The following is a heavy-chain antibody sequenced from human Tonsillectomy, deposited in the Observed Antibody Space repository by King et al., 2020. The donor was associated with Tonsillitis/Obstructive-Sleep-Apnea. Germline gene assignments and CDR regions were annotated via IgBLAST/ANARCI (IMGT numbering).Heavy chain of an antibody. CDR1: GYSFPSYW. CDR3: ARHDHCTPPTCYEGAYYYGMDV. CDR2: IYPGDSDT. D-gene: IGHD2-8*01. V-gene: IGHV5-51*01. J-gene: IGHJ6*02. Sequence: QLVQSGAEVKKPGESLKISCEGSGYSFPSYWIGWVRQMPGKGLEWMGIIYPGDSDTRYSLSFQGQVTISADKSISTAYLQWSSLKASDTGIYYCARHDHCTPPTCYEGAYYYGMDVWGQGTTVTVSS.